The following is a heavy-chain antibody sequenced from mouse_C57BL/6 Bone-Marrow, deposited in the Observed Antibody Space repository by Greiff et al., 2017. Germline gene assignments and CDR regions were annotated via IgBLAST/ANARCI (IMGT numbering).Heavy chain of an antibody. V-gene: IGHV1-82*01. D-gene: IGHD2-13*01. CDR3: ARLDCGEGGY. J-gene: IGHJ2*01. Sequence: ESGPELVKPGASVKISCKASGYAFSSSWMNWVKQRPGKGLEWIGRIYPGDGDTNYNGKFKGKATLTADKSSSTAYLQLSSLTSEDSAVYFCARLDCGEGGYWGQGTTLTVSS. CDR1: GYAFSSSW. CDR2: IYPGDGDT.